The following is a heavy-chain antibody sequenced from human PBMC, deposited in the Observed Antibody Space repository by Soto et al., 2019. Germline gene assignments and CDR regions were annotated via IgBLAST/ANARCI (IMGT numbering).Heavy chain of an antibody. CDR2: INHSGST. Sequence: SETLSLTCAVYGGSFSGYYWSWIRQPPGKGLEWIGEINHSGSTNYNPSLKSRVTISVDTSKNQFSLKLSSVTAADTAVYYCARGIAAAGHSLDPWGQGTLVTVYS. J-gene: IGHJ5*02. V-gene: IGHV4-34*01. D-gene: IGHD6-13*01. CDR3: ARGIAAAGHSLDP. CDR1: GGSFSGYY.